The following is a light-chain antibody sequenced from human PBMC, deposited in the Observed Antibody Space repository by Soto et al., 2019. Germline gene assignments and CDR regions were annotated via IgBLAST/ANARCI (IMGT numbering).Light chain of an antibody. Sequence: QSVLTQPPSASGSPGQSVTISCTGTSSDVGAYNYVSWYQQHPGKAPKLMIYEVSNRLSGVSNRFSGSKSGDTASLTISGLQAEDEADYYCCSYTSSSTWVFGGGTKLTVL. V-gene: IGLV2-14*01. CDR3: CSYTSSSTWV. CDR1: SSDVGAYNY. CDR2: EVS. J-gene: IGLJ3*02.